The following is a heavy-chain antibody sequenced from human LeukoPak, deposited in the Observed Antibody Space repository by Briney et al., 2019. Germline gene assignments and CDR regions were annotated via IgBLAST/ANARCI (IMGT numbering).Heavy chain of an antibody. CDR2: ISGDGGST. CDR1: GFTFDDYA. D-gene: IGHD4-17*01. CDR3: AKDTLTTVTTRVYDAFDI. V-gene: IGHV3-43*02. Sequence: PGGSLRLSCAASGFTFDDYAMHWVRQAPGKGLEWVSLISGDGGSTYYADSVKGRFTISRGNSKNSLYLQMNSLRTEDTALYYCAKDTLTTVTTRVYDAFDIWGQGTMVTVSS. J-gene: IGHJ3*02.